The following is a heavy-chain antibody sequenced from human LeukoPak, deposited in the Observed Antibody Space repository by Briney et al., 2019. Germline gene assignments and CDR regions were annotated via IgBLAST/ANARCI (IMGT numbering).Heavy chain of an antibody. Sequence: GGSLRLSCAASGFTLSSYAMSWVRQAPGKGLEWVSAISDTGSTYHADSVKGRFTISRDNSKNTLYLQMNSLRAEDTAVYYCAKVGDCSGGSCYVYFDYWGQGTLVTVSS. CDR1: GFTLSSYA. V-gene: IGHV3-23*01. CDR2: ISDTGST. D-gene: IGHD2-15*01. CDR3: AKVGDCSGGSCYVYFDY. J-gene: IGHJ4*02.